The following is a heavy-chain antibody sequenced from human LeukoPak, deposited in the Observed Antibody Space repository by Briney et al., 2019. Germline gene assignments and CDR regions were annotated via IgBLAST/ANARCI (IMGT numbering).Heavy chain of an antibody. CDR2: ISSSSTYI. Sequence: GGSLRLSCAASGFTSSSYSMNWVRQAPGKGLEWVSSISSSSTYIYYADSVKGRFTISRDNSKNTLYLQMNSLRAEDTAVYYCARSSDYDSSGYYWNFDYWGQGTLVTVSS. V-gene: IGHV3-21*01. CDR1: GFTSSSYS. J-gene: IGHJ4*02. CDR3: ARSSDYDSSGYYWNFDY. D-gene: IGHD3-22*01.